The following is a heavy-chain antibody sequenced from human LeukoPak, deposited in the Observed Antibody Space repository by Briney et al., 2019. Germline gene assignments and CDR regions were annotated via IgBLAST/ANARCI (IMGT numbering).Heavy chain of an antibody. Sequence: GGSLRLSCATSGFTFSDYYMTWIRQAPGKGLEWVSYISSSGRTTYYADSVKGRFTISSDNAKNSLYLQMNSLRDEDTAVYYCARDLRGWELLAAFDIWGQGTMVTVSS. J-gene: IGHJ3*02. V-gene: IGHV3-11*04. CDR2: ISSSGRTT. CDR1: GFTFSDYY. CDR3: ARDLRGWELLAAFDI. D-gene: IGHD1-26*01.